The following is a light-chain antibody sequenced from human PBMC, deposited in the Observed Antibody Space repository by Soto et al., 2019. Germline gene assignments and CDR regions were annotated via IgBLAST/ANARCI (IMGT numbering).Light chain of an antibody. CDR2: EDS. CDR1: SSDVGGYNF. V-gene: IGLV2-14*01. Sequence: QSALTQPASVSGSPGQSITTSCTGTSSDVGGYNFVSWYQHHPGKAPKLMIYEDSNRPSGVSNRFSGSKSGNTASLTISGLQAEDEADYYCSSYINSSTLVFGGGTKVTVL. J-gene: IGLJ3*02. CDR3: SSYINSSTLV.